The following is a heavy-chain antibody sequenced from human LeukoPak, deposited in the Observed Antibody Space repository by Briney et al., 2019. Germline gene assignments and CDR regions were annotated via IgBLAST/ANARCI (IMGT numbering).Heavy chain of an antibody. D-gene: IGHD3-10*01. CDR3: ARDGYYYGSGSYYNDLDY. CDR2: INPNSGGT. Sequence: ASVKVSCKASGYTFTGYYMHWVRQAPGQGLEWMGWINPNSGGTNYAQKLQGRVTVTTDTSTSTAYMELRSLRSDDTAVYYCARDGYYYGSGSYYNDLDYWGQGTLVTVSS. J-gene: IGHJ4*02. CDR1: GYTFTGYY. V-gene: IGHV1-2*02.